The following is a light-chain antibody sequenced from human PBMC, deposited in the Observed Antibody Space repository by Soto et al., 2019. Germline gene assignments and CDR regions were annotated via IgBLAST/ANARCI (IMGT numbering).Light chain of an antibody. Sequence: DIHMTQSPSSLSASVGDRVTITCQASQGIRNDLSWYQQKPGKAPKRLIYAASSLQGGVPSRFSGSGSGTEFTLTITSLQPEDFATYYCLLHKSYVWTFGQGTKVDIK. CDR1: QGIRND. J-gene: IGKJ1*01. CDR2: AAS. CDR3: LLHKSYVWT. V-gene: IGKV1-17*01.